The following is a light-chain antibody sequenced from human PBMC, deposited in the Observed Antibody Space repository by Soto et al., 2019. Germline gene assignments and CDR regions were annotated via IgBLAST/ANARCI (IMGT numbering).Light chain of an antibody. V-gene: IGKV3-20*01. CDR1: QSVSSSY. Sequence: ELVLTQSPGTLSLSPGERATLSCRASQSVSSSYLAWYQQKPGQAPRLLIYGASSRATGITDRFSGSGSGTDFTLTISRLEPADFAVYYCQQYGSPRTLGQGTKVES. J-gene: IGKJ1*01. CDR3: QQYGSPRT. CDR2: GAS.